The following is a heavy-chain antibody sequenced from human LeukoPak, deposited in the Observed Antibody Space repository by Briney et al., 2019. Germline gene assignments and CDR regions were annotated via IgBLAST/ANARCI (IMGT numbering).Heavy chain of an antibody. Sequence: PSQTLSLTCTVSGGSISSGDYYWSWIRQPPGKGLEWIGYIYYSGSTYYNPSLKSRVTISVDTSKNQFSLQLSSVTAADTAVYYCARDARLGRGPLYYYGMDVWGQGTTVTVSS. CDR1: GGSISSGDYY. D-gene: IGHD3-16*01. J-gene: IGHJ6*02. V-gene: IGHV4-30-4*01. CDR2: IYYSGST. CDR3: ARDARLGRGPLYYYGMDV.